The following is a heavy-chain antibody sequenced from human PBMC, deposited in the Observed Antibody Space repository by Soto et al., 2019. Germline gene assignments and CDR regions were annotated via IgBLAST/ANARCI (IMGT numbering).Heavy chain of an antibody. CDR1: GFTFSSYG. J-gene: IGHJ6*02. CDR2: IWYDGSNK. CDR3: ARSRYGDYSMDV. V-gene: IGHV3-33*01. D-gene: IGHD4-17*01. Sequence: GGSLRLSCAASGFTFSSYGMHWVRQAPGKGLEWVAVIWYDGSNKYYVDSVKGRFTISRDNSKNTLYLQMNSLRAEDTAVYYCARSRYGDYSMDVWGQGTTVTVSS.